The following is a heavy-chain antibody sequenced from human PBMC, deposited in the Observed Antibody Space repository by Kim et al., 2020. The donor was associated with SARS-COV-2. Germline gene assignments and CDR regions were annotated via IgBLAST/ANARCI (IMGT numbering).Heavy chain of an antibody. CDR3: ARGEGITIVGVVIIGALDI. Sequence: SETLSLTCTVSGGSISSGDYYWSWIRQPPGKGLEWIGYIYYSGSTYYNPSLKSRVTISVDTSKNQFSLKLSSVTAADTAVYYCARGEGITIVGVVIIGALDIWGQGTMVTVSS. V-gene: IGHV4-30-4*01. D-gene: IGHD3-3*01. CDR1: GGSISSGDYY. J-gene: IGHJ3*02. CDR2: IYYSGST.